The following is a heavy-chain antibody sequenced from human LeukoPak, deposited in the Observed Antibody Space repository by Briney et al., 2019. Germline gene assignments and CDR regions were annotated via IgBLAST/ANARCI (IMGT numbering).Heavy chain of an antibody. J-gene: IGHJ4*02. CDR1: GFTFSSYS. CDR3: AKSYYYDSSGYLLLSDY. CDR2: ISSSSSYI. Sequence: GGSLRLSCAASGFTFSSYSMNWVRQAAGKGLEWVSSISSSSSYIYYADSVKGRFTISRDNAKNSLYLQMHSLRAEDTAVYCCAKSYYYDSSGYLLLSDYWGQGTLVTVSS. V-gene: IGHV3-21*01. D-gene: IGHD3-22*01.